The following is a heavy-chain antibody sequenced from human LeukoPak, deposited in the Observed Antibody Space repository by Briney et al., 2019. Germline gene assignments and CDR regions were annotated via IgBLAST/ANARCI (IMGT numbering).Heavy chain of an antibody. D-gene: IGHD6-6*01. Sequence: GGSLRLSCAATGFTYSSHAMHWVRQAPGKGLEWVATISFDGRNQYNADSVKGRFTISRDNSKNTLFLQMNNLRPEDAAVYYCANGGIAARPDDSSGFASNFDYWGQGTPVTVSS. CDR2: ISFDGRNQ. V-gene: IGHV3-30*04. CDR3: ANGGIAARPDDSSGFASNFDY. CDR1: GFTYSSHA. J-gene: IGHJ4*02.